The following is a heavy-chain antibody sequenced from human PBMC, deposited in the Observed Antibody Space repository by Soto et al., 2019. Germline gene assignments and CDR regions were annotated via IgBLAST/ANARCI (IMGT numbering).Heavy chain of an antibody. CDR1: GGSISSYY. Sequence: SETLSLTCTVSGGSISSYYWSWIRQPPGKGLEWIGYIYYSGSTNYNPSLKSRVTISVDTSKNQFSLKLSSVTAADTAVYYCARQPYSSGWPRGRELDYWGQGTLVTVSS. CDR3: ARQPYSSGWPRGRELDY. V-gene: IGHV4-59*08. CDR2: IYYSGST. J-gene: IGHJ4*02. D-gene: IGHD6-19*01.